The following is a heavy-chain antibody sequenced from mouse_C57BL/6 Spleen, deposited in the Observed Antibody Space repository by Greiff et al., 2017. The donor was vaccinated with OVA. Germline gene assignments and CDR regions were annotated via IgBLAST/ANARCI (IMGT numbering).Heavy chain of an antibody. CDR3: SRCQGMVRTRGYFDY. Sequence: DVMLVESGGGLVKPGGSLKLSCAASGFTFSSYAMSWVRQTPEKRLEWVATISDGGSYTYYPDNVKGRFTNARENADNNQYLQKIQLKSEDTAMYYCSRCQGMVRTRGYFDYWGQGTTLTVSS. V-gene: IGHV5-4*03. CDR2: ISDGGSYT. CDR1: GFTFSSYA. D-gene: IGHD2-2*01. J-gene: IGHJ2*01.